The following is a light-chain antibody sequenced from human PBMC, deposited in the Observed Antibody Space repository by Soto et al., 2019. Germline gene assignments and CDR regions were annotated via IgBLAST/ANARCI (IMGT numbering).Light chain of an antibody. CDR1: HSINNY. J-gene: IGKJ2*01. CDR2: AAS. Sequence: IQMTQSPSSLSASVGDRVIITCRSDHSINNYLNWYQQRPGKVPKLLIYAASTLQSGVPSRFSGSGSGGVFTLTINSPQPEDFATYYCQQSYSTLGTFGRGTRVEI. CDR3: QQSYSTLGT. V-gene: IGKV1-39*01.